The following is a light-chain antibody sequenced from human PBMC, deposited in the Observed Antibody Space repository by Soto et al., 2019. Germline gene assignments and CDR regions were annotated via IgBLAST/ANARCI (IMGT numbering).Light chain of an antibody. CDR3: QQFGNSPLLT. J-gene: IGKJ4*01. V-gene: IGKV3-20*01. Sequence: EIVLTQSPGTLSLSPGERVTLSCRASQSVSSNYLAWYQQRPGQAPRLLIFGASSRATGVPDRFSGSGSGTDFTLTISRLEPEDFAVYYCQQFGNSPLLTFGGGTKVDIK. CDR1: QSVSSNY. CDR2: GAS.